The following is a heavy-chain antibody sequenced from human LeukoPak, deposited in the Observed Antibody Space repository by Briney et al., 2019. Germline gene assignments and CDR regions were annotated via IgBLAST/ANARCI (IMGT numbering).Heavy chain of an antibody. CDR1: GGTFSSYA. CDR2: IIPIFGTA. D-gene: IGHD3-22*01. J-gene: IGHJ4*02. CDR3: AREGTYYYDSSGYYPPYFDY. Sequence: ASVKVSCKASGGTFSSYAISWVRQAPGQGLEWMGGIIPIFGTANYAQKFQGRVTITADESTSTAYMGLSSLRSEDTAVYYCAREGTYYYDSSGYYPPYFDYWGQGTLVTVPS. V-gene: IGHV1-69*13.